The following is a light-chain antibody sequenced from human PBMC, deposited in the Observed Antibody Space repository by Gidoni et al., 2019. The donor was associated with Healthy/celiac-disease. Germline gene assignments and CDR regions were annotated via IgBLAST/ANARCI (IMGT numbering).Light chain of an antibody. CDR1: RDISNY. J-gene: IGKJ4*01. CDR2: DAS. Sequence: DIQMSQSPSSLSASVGDSVTIPCQASRDISNYLHWYQQKPGKAPKLLVYDASNLETGVPSRFGGCGSGTHFTFTISSLQPEDIATYYCQQYDNLPLTFGGGTKVEMK. V-gene: IGKV1-33*01. CDR3: QQYDNLPLT.